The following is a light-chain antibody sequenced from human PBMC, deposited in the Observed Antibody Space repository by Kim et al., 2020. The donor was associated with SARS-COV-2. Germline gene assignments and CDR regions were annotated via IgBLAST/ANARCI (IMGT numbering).Light chain of an antibody. V-gene: IGLV7-46*01. J-gene: IGLJ3*02. CDR2: DTT. CDR3: LLSYSGAWV. CDR1: TASVPTTHY. Sequence: PAQTITPPCAPSTASVPTTHYPYWFQQNPGHVPSTLIYDTTNTPSWTPARFSGSLLGGKAALTLSGAQPEDEADYYCLLSYSGAWVFGGGTQLTVL.